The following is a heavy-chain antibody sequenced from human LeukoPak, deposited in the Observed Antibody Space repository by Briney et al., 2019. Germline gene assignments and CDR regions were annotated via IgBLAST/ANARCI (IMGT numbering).Heavy chain of an antibody. J-gene: IGHJ4*02. CDR1: GFSLSTSGMR. V-gene: IGHV2-70*04. CDR3: ARVRCGGDCYPDY. CDR2: IDWDDDK. D-gene: IGHD2-21*02. Sequence: SSPALVKPTQTLTLTCTFSGFSLSTSGMRVSWIRQPPGKALEWLARIDWDDDKFYSTSLKARLTISKGTSKNQVVLTMTNMDPVDTATYYCARVRCGGDCYPDYWGQGTLVTVSS.